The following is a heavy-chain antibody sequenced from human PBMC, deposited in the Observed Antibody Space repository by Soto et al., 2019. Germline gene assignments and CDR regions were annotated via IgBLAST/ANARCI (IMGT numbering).Heavy chain of an antibody. CDR3: AASGRDVLWYDLKDAEGLDI. CDR2: IIPLFNVA. J-gene: IGHJ3*02. D-gene: IGHD1-20*01. V-gene: IGHV1-69*01. Sequence: QVQLVQSGPEVKKPGSSVKVSCEASGGTFSNFAVNWVRQAPGQGLEWVGGIIPLFNVAKYAQKFEGRVTIVADDSTSAAYMDLSSLRFDDTAVDYCAASGRDVLWYDLKDAEGLDIWGQGTMVTVSS. CDR1: GGTFSNFA.